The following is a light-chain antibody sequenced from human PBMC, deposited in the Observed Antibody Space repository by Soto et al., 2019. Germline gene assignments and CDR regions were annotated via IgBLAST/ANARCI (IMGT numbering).Light chain of an antibody. V-gene: IGLV4-60*02. CDR1: SGHSSYI. J-gene: IGLJ3*02. Sequence: QPVLTQSSSASASLGSSVKLTCTLSSGHSSYIIAWHQQQPGKAPRYLMKLEGSGSSNKGSGPHHRSSGSTSGADRFLTFSLLPFEDAAYYYCLTWDFNTRVFGGGTKLTVL. CDR2: LEGSGSS. CDR3: LTWDFNTRV.